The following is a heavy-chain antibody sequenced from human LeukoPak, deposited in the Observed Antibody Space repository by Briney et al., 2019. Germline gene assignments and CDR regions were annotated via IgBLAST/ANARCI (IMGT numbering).Heavy chain of an antibody. V-gene: IGHV4-59*01. CDR3: ARDSQWLVPPYYYYYGMDV. Sequence: SETLSLTCTVSGGSISSYYWSWIRQPPGKGLEWIGYIYYSGSTNYNPSLKSRVTISVDTSKNQFSLKLSSVTAADTAVYYCARDSQWLVPPYYYYYGMDVWGQGTTVTVSS. J-gene: IGHJ6*02. CDR1: GGSISSYY. D-gene: IGHD6-19*01. CDR2: IYYSGST.